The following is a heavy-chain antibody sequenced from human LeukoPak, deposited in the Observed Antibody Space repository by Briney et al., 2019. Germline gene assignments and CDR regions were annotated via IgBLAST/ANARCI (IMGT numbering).Heavy chain of an antibody. CDR1: GYTFTNYG. Sequence: ASVKVSCKASGYTFTNYGISWVRQAPGQGLEWMGWISAYNGNTDYAQKVQDRVTMTTDTSTSTAYMELRSLRSDDTAVYYCARLLEYSSSSPSGYWGQGTLVTVSS. CDR2: ISAYNGNT. D-gene: IGHD6-6*01. J-gene: IGHJ4*02. CDR3: ARLLEYSSSSPSGY. V-gene: IGHV1-18*01.